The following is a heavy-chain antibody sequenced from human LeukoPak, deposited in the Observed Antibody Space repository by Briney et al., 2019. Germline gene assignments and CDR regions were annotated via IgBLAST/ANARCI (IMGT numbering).Heavy chain of an antibody. CDR2: VYYTGST. V-gene: IGHV4-59*01. D-gene: IGHD6-13*01. J-gene: IGHJ3*01. CDR3: ARRVATTGIYAFDV. CDR1: GGSISTYY. Sequence: SETLSLTCTVSGGSISTYYWSWIRQPPGKGLEWVGYVYYTGSTNYNPSLKSRVTMSVDTSKIQFSLKLSSVTAADTAVHYCARRVATTGIYAFDVWGQGTMVTVSS.